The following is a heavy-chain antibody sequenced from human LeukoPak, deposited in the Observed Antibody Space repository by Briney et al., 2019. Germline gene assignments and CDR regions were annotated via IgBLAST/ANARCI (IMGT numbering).Heavy chain of an antibody. CDR3: ARVEDYYDSSGYYGYGYFDL. Sequence: SVKVSCKASGGTFSSYAISWVRQAPGQGLEWMGRIIPILGIANYAQKFQGRVTITADKSTSTAYMELSSLRSEDTAVYYCARVEDYYDSSGYYGYGYFDLWGRGTLVTVSS. V-gene: IGHV1-69*04. J-gene: IGHJ2*01. CDR2: IIPILGIA. CDR1: GGTFSSYA. D-gene: IGHD3-22*01.